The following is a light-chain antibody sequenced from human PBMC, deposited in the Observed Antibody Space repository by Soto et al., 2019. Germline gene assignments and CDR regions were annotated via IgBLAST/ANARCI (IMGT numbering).Light chain of an antibody. Sequence: VMTQSPATLSVSPGERVTLSCRASRSVSVNLAWYQQRPGQAPRLLIYGASTRATGVPDRFSGSGSGTESTLTVSSLQSEDFAVYYCQQSDNWPLTFGGGTKVDIK. J-gene: IGKJ4*01. V-gene: IGKV3-15*01. CDR3: QQSDNWPLT. CDR2: GAS. CDR1: RSVSVN.